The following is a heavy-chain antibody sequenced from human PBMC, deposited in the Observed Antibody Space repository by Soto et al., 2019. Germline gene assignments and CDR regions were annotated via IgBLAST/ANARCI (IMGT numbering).Heavy chain of an antibody. CDR3: ARPYHSSSWYKVYYYYGMDV. D-gene: IGHD6-13*01. V-gene: IGHV5-51*01. CDR1: GYSFTSYW. CDR2: IYPGDSDT. J-gene: IGHJ6*02. Sequence: PGESLKISCKGSGYSFTSYWIVWVRQMPGKGLEWMGIIYPGDSDTRYSPSFQGQVTISAAKSISTAYLQWSSLKASDTAMYYCARPYHSSSWYKVYYYYGMDVWGQGTTVTVSS.